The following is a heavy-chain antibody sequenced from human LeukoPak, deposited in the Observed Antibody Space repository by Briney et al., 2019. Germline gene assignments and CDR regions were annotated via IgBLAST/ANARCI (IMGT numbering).Heavy chain of an antibody. V-gene: IGHV4-4*02. CDR2: IFHSGST. J-gene: IGHJ4*02. CDR1: GGSISGSNW. Sequence: SETLSLTCAVSGGSISGSNWWSWVRQPPGKGLEWIGEIFHSGSTNYSPSLKSRVTISIDKSKNQFSLKLTSVTAADTAVYYCARGTTYYDFWSGYSYYFDYWGQGTLVTVSS. D-gene: IGHD3-3*01. CDR3: ARGTTYYDFWSGYSYYFDY.